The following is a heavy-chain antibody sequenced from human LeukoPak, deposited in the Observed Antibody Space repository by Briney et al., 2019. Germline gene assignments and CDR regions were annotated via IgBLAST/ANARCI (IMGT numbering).Heavy chain of an antibody. Sequence: ASVTVSCKASGYTFTSYYMHWVRQAPGQGLEWMGIINPSGGSTNYAQNFQGRVTMVSDTSTSTVYMELSSLRSEDTAVYYCARDNWNDNGMDVWGQGTTVTVSS. CDR1: GYTFTSYY. CDR2: INPSGGST. V-gene: IGHV1-46*01. CDR3: ARDNWNDNGMDV. D-gene: IGHD1-1*01. J-gene: IGHJ6*02.